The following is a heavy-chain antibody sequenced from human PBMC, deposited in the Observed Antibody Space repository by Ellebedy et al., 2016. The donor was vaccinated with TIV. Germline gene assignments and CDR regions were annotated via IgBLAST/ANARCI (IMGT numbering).Heavy chain of an antibody. V-gene: IGHV4-39*01. CDR1: GGSISSSSYY. D-gene: IGHD3-10*01. CDR2: IYYSGSP. Sequence: MPSETLSLTCTVSGGSISSSSYYWDWIRQPPGKGLEWIGSIYYSGSPYYNPSLKSRVTMSVDTSKNQFSLKLSSVTAADTAVYYCARRSAASGAMDVWGQGTTVTVSS. CDR3: ARRSAASGAMDV. J-gene: IGHJ6*02.